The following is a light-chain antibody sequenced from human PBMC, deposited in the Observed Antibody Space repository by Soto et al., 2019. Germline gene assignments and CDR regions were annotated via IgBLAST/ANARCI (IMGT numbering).Light chain of an antibody. V-gene: IGLV1-40*01. J-gene: IGLJ1*01. Sequence: QSVLTQPPSVSGAPGQRVTISCTGSSSNIGAGYDVHWYQQLPGTAPKLLIYGNNNRPSGVPDRFSGSKSGTSASLAITGLQAEDEADYYCQSYDSCLSGLYVFGTGTKLTVL. CDR2: GNN. CDR1: SSNIGAGYD. CDR3: QSYDSCLSGLYV.